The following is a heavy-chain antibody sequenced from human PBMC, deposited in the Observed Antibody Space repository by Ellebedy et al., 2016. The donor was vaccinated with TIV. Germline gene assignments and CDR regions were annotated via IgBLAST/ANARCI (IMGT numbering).Heavy chain of an antibody. J-gene: IGHJ4*02. Sequence: SETLSLTCTVSGDSITSHFWSWIRRPPGKGLEWIGYVSSSGNTNYSPSLKSRVSISVDTSKNQFSLKVKSVTAADTASYYCARTFTERLGGLTTHWVLDYWGQGTLVTASS. CDR1: GDSITSHF. D-gene: IGHD2/OR15-2a*01. CDR3: ARTFTERLGGLTTHWVLDY. V-gene: IGHV4-59*11. CDR2: VSSSGNT.